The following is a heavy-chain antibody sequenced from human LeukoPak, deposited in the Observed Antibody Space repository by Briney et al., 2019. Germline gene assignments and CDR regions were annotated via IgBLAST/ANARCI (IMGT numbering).Heavy chain of an antibody. CDR3: AKGGYQLPPDFDY. Sequence: GGSLRLSCAASGFTFSSYGMHWVRQAPGKGLEWVAVISYDGSNKYYADSVKGRFTIPRDNSKNTLYLQMNSLRAEDTAVYYCAKGGYQLPPDFDYWGQGTLVTVSS. D-gene: IGHD2-2*01. J-gene: IGHJ4*02. CDR2: ISYDGSNK. CDR1: GFTFSSYG. V-gene: IGHV3-30*18.